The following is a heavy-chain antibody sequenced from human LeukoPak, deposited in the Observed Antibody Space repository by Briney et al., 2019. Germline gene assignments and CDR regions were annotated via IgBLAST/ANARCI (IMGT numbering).Heavy chain of an antibody. V-gene: IGHV1-18*01. Sequence: ASVKVSCKASGYTFTSYGISWVRQAPGQGLEWMGWISAYNGNTNYAQKLQGRVTMTTDTSTSTAYMELRSLRYDDTAVYYYARDHGSRLEMATTWDYWGQGTLVTVSS. CDR3: ARDHGSRLEMATTWDY. CDR1: GYTFTSYG. J-gene: IGHJ4*02. D-gene: IGHD5-24*01. CDR2: ISAYNGNT.